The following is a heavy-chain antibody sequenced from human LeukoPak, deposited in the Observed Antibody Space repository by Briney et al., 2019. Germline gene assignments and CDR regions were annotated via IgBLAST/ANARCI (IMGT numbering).Heavy chain of an antibody. CDR1: EFTFSSYS. J-gene: IGHJ4*02. CDR3: ARYTDGYTFDY. CDR2: ISSSSSYI. D-gene: IGHD5-24*01. Sequence: GGSLRLSCAASEFTFSSYSMNWVRQAPGKGLEWVSSISSSSSYIYYADSVKGRFTISRDNAKNSLYLQMNSLRAEDTALYHCARYTDGYTFDYWGQGTLVTVSS. V-gene: IGHV3-21*04.